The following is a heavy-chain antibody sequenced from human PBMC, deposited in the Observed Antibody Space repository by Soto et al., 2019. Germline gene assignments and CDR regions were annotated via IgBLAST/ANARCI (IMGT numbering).Heavy chain of an antibody. D-gene: IGHD1-26*01. J-gene: IGHJ1*01. CDR2: ISSSSHHI. Sequence: GGSLRLSCAASGFTFSSYSMNWVRQAPGKGLEWVSSISSSSHHIYYADSVKGRFTISRDNAKNSLYLQMNSLRAEDTAMYFCARDPSDLWEPDQYFPHWGQGTLVTVSS. V-gene: IGHV3-21*01. CDR1: GFTFSSYS. CDR3: ARDPSDLWEPDQYFPH.